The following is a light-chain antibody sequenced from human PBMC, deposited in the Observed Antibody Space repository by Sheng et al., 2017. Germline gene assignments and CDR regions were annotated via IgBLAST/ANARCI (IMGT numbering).Light chain of an antibody. J-gene: IGKJ4*01. CDR2: WAS. CDR1: QSVLYSSNNKNY. V-gene: IGKV4-1*01. CDR3: HQSLSAPLT. Sequence: DIVMTQSPDSLAVSLGERATINCKSSQSVLYSSNNKNYLAWYQHKPGQPPKLLIYWASTRESGVPDRISGSGSGTDFTLTISSLQAEDVAVYYCHQSLSAPLTFGGGTKVEIK.